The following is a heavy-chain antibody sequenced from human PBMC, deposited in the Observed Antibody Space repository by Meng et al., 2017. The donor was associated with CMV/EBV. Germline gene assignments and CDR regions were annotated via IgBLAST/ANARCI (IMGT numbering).Heavy chain of an antibody. CDR1: GGSISSYY. D-gene: IGHD5-18*01. J-gene: IGHJ5*02. CDR3: AKDLSFGYSSGVFDP. CDR2: IDTGATRT. V-gene: IGHV3-23*03. Sequence: GGSLRLSCTVSGGSISSYYWSWIRQPPGKGLEWVSVIDTGATRTYYADSVKGRFIVTREDFKNTLFLQMNSLRAEDTAVYYCAKDLSFGYSSGVFDPWGQGTLVTVSS.